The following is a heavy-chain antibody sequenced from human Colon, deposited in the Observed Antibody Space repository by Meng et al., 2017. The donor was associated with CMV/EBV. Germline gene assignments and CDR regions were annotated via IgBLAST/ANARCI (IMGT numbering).Heavy chain of an antibody. CDR1: GYTFSSYG. V-gene: IGHV1-18*01. D-gene: IGHD5-12*01. CDR2: ISAHNGNT. J-gene: IGHJ6*02. CDR3: ARDSTQWLRVAHAAFDV. Sequence: ASVKVSCKASGYTFSSYGISWVRQAPGQGLEWMGWISAHNGNTNYAQKFQDGVSMTTDTSTNTVYMELRSLRSDDTAVYYCARDSTQWLRVAHAAFDVWGQGATVTVSS.